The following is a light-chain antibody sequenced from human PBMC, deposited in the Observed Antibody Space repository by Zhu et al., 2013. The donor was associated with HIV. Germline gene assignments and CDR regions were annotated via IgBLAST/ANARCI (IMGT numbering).Light chain of an antibody. V-gene: IGLV1-40*01. J-gene: IGLJ2*01. CDR1: GPTSGQFTL. CDR3: QSYDSTLSGSGV. Sequence: QSVLAQPAPQCPGAPGRKTSPSPALGPGPTSGQFTLFTGISNLQDQSPNLLIYANSNLISGVSDRFSASKSGNTASLAITGLRAEDEADYYCQSYDSTLSGSGVFGGGTKLTVL. CDR2: ANS.